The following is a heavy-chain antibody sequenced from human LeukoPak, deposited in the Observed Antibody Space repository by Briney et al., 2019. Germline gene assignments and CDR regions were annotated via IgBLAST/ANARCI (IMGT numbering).Heavy chain of an antibody. D-gene: IGHD2-15*01. J-gene: IGHJ4*02. CDR3: ASNLGDCSGGSCYSLFDY. CDR1: GFTFSSSS. CDR2: ISSSGSTI. Sequence: GGSLRLSCAASGFTFSSSSMNWVRQAPGKGLEWVSYISSSGSTIYYADSVKGRFTICRDNAKNSLYLQMNSLRAEDTAVYYCASNLGDCSGGSCYSLFDYWGQGTLVTVSS. V-gene: IGHV3-48*04.